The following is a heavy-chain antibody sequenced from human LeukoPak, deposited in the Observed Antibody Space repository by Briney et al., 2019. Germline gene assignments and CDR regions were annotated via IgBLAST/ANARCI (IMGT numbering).Heavy chain of an antibody. J-gene: IGHJ4*02. CDR2: ISSISSYI. Sequence: GGSLRLSCAASGFTFSSYAMNWVRQAPGKGLEWVSSISSISSYIYYAESVKGRFTISRDNAKNSLYLQMNSLRAEDTAVYYCARDRGSTGYDLYDYWGQGTLVTVSS. CDR3: ARDRGSTGYDLYDY. V-gene: IGHV3-21*01. D-gene: IGHD5-12*01. CDR1: GFTFSSYA.